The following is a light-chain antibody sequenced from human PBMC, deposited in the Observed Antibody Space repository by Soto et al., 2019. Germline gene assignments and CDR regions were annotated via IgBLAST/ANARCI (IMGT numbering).Light chain of an antibody. CDR2: AAS. Sequence: DIPMTQSPSSLSASVGDRVTITCRASQSISSYLNWYQQKPGKAPKLLIYAASSLQSGVPSRFSGSGSGTDFTLTISSLQPEDFATYYCQQSSSTSITFGQGTRLEIK. V-gene: IGKV1-39*01. CDR3: QQSSSTSIT. CDR1: QSISSY. J-gene: IGKJ5*01.